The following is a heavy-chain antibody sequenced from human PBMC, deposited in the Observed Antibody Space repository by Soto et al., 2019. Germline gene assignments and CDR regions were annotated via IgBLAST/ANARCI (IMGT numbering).Heavy chain of an antibody. J-gene: IGHJ4*02. CDR3: AHALRRRDCSGCRCYSFDY. Sequence: QITLKESGPTLVKPTQTLALTCTFSGFSLSTSGVGVGWIRQAPGQALQWLAVIYWDDDKRYRPSLKSRLTIIKDTSKNQVVLVMTNMDPVDTATYYCAHALRRRDCSGCRCYSFDYWGQGTLVTVSS. CDR2: IYWDDDK. D-gene: IGHD2-15*01. V-gene: IGHV2-5*02. CDR1: GFSLSTSGVG.